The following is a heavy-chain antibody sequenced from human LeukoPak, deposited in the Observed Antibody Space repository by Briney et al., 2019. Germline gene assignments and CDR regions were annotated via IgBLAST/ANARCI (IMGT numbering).Heavy chain of an antibody. CDR1: GFTFSSYG. CDR3: AKVRDTRDWYKDAFDV. D-gene: IGHD6-19*01. CDR2: ISGSGRVI. V-gene: IGHV3-23*01. Sequence: GGSLRLSCAASGFTFSSYGMHWVRQAPGKGLEWVSTISGSGRVIYYAASVKGRFTVSRDNSRNTLYLQMSSLRAEDTAMYYCAKVRDTRDWYKDAFDVWGQGTRVTVSS. J-gene: IGHJ3*01.